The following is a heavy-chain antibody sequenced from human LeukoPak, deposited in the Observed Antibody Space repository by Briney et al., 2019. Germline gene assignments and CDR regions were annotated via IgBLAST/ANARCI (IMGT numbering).Heavy chain of an antibody. CDR1: GGSISSYY. D-gene: IGHD3-10*01. V-gene: IGHV4-59*12. Sequence: SETLYLTCTVSGGSISSYYWSWIRQPPGKGLEWIGNIYYSGNTHYNPSLKSRVTISIDTSKNKFSLNLSSVTAADTAVYYCALDGIPVDGSDYWGQGTLVTVSS. CDR3: ALDGIPVDGSDY. CDR2: IYYSGNT. J-gene: IGHJ4*02.